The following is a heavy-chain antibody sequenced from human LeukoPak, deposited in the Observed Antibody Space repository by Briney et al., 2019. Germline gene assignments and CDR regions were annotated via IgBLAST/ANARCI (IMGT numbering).Heavy chain of an antibody. D-gene: IGHD2-15*01. CDR1: GFTFSSYW. CDR2: IKTDGSST. CDR3: ARASDRYCSGGSCYRIFDY. V-gene: IGHV3-74*01. J-gene: IGHJ4*02. Sequence: GGSLRLSCAASGFTFSSYWMHWVRQAPGKGLVWVSHIKTDGSSTNYAESVKGRFTISRDNAKNTVYLQMNSLRAEDTAVYYCARASDRYCSGGSCYRIFDYWGQGTLVTVSS.